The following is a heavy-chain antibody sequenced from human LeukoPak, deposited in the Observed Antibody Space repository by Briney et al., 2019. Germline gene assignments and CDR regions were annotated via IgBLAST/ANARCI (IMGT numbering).Heavy chain of an antibody. CDR3: ASEYCSGGSCYGVDY. CDR1: GGSVSSGSYY. V-gene: IGHV4-61*01. CDR2: IYYSGST. D-gene: IGHD2-15*01. J-gene: IGHJ4*02. Sequence: SETLSLTCTVSGGSVSSGSYYWSWIRQPPGKGLEWIGYIYYSGSTNYNPSLKSRVTISVDTSKNQFSLKLSSVTAADTAVHYCASEYCSGGSCYGVDYWGQGTLVTVSS.